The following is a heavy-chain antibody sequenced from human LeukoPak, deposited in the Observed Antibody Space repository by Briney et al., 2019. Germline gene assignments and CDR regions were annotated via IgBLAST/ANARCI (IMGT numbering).Heavy chain of an antibody. CDR2: IYYSGST. J-gene: IGHJ6*03. Sequence: SETLSLTCTVSGGSISSYYWSWIRQPPGKGLEWIGYIYYSGSTNYNPSLKSRVTISVDTSKNQFSLKLSSVTAADTAVYYYARDYGDYNYYYMDVWGKGTTVTVSS. CDR1: GGSISSYY. D-gene: IGHD4-17*01. CDR3: ARDYGDYNYYYMDV. V-gene: IGHV4-59*01.